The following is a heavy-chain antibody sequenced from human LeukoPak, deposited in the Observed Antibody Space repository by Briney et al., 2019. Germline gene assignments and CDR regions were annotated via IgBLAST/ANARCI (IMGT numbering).Heavy chain of an antibody. Sequence: PSEALCLTCTVSGGSISSYYWSWLRQPPGKGLEWVWYIYYSGSTNYNPSLKSRVTISVDTSKNQFSLKLSSVTAADTAVYSCARLSAAYYGMDVWGQGTTVTVSS. V-gene: IGHV4-59*08. CDR2: IYYSGST. CDR3: ARLSAAYYGMDV. D-gene: IGHD6-13*01. CDR1: GGSISSYY. J-gene: IGHJ6*02.